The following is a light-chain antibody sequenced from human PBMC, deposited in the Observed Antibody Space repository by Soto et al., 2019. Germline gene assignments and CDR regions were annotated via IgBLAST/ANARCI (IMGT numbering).Light chain of an antibody. CDR3: NSYRSSSTLV. J-gene: IGLJ2*01. CDR1: SSDVGAYNY. CDR2: DVS. V-gene: IGLV2-14*03. Sequence: QSALTQPASVSGSPGQSITISCTGTSSDVGAYNYFSWYQHHPGKAPKLMIYDVSNRPSGVSNRFSGSKSGNTASLTISGLQAEDEADYYCNSYRSSSTLVFGGGTQLTVL.